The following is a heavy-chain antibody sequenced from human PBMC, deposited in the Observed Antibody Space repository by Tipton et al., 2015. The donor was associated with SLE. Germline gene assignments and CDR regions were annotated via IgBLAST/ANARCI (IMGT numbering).Heavy chain of an antibody. Sequence: TLSLTCAVYGGSLSVYYWSWIRQPPGKGLEWIGEINHSGGTNYNPSLKSRVTISVDTSKKQFSLKLNSVTAADTAVYYCARAPGLDRDYYYYYYMDVWGKGTTVTVSS. CDR1: GGSLSVYY. V-gene: IGHV4-34*01. D-gene: IGHD3/OR15-3a*01. J-gene: IGHJ6*03. CDR3: ARAPGLDRDYYYYYYMDV. CDR2: INHSGGT.